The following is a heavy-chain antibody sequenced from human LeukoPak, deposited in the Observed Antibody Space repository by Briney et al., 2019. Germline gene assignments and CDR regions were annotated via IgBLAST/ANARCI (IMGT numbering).Heavy chain of an antibody. J-gene: IGHJ6*03. D-gene: IGHD3-10*01. CDR1: GYSISSGYY. CDR3: GRESYYGSGNYMDV. V-gene: IGHV4-38-2*02. Sequence: SETLSLTCTVSGYSISSGYYWGWIRQPPGKGLEWIGSIYQSGSAYYNPSLKSRVTISVDTPKNQFSLKLGSVTAADTAVYYCGRESYYGSGNYMDVWGKGTTVIVSS. CDR2: IYQSGSA.